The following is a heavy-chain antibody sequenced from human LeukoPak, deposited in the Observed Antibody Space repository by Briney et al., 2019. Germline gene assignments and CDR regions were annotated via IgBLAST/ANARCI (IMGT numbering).Heavy chain of an antibody. J-gene: IGHJ5*02. CDR3: ARLYIVVVPAAIDGGFDP. D-gene: IGHD2-2*01. V-gene: IGHV5-51*01. CDR1: GYSFTSYW. Sequence: GASLQISCQGSGYSFTSYWIGWVRQLPGKGLEWMGIIYPGDSDTRYSPSFQGQVTISADKSISTAYLQWSSLKASDTAMYYCARLYIVVVPAAIDGGFDPWGQGTLVTVSS. CDR2: IYPGDSDT.